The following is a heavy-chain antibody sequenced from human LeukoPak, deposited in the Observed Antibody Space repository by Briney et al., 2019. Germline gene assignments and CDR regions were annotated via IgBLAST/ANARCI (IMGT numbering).Heavy chain of an antibody. J-gene: IGHJ5*02. CDR2: MNPNSGNT. D-gene: IGHD6-19*01. Sequence: ASVKVSCKASGYTFTSYDINWVRQATGQGLEWMGWMNPNSGNTGYAQKSQGRVTMTRNTSISTAYMELSSLRSEDTAVYYCARGKDFEQWLVLDNWFDPWGQGTLVTVSS. CDR1: GYTFTSYD. V-gene: IGHV1-8*01. CDR3: ARGKDFEQWLVLDNWFDP.